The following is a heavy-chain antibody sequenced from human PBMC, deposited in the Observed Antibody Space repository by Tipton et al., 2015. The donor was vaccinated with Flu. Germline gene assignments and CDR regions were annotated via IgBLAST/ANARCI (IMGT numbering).Heavy chain of an antibody. CDR3: ARGQIFGWFDP. J-gene: IGHJ5*02. D-gene: IGHD2/OR15-2a*01. V-gene: IGHV4-61*02. CDR1: GGSISSGSYY. CDR2: IYTSGST. Sequence: LRLSCTVSGGSISSGSYYWSWIRQPAGKGLEWIGRIYTSGSTNYNPSLKSRVTISVDTSKNHFSLKLSSVTAADTAVYYCARGQIFGWFDPWGQGTLVTVSS.